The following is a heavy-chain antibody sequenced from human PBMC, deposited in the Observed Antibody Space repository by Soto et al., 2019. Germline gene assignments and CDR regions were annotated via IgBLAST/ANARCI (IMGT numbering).Heavy chain of an antibody. V-gene: IGHV4-59*08. CDR3: ARDNGDSGVGWFDP. CDR1: GGSFSGYY. CDR2: IYYSGST. Sequence: SETLSLTCAVYGGSFSGYYWSWIRQPPGKGLEWIGYIYYSGSTNYNPSLKSRVTISIDTSKNQFSLRLNSVIAADTAVYYCARDNGDSGVGWFDPWGQGILVTVSS. D-gene: IGHD2-8*01. J-gene: IGHJ5*02.